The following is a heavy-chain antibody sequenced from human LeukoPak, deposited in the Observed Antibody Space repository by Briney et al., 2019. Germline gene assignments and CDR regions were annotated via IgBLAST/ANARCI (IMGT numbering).Heavy chain of an antibody. CDR2: IYTSGST. Sequence: SETLSLTCTVSGGSISSYYWSWIRQPAGKGLEWIGRIYTSGSTNYNPSLKSRVTMSVDTSKNQFSLKLSSVTAADTAVYYCARDRFGDFYYYYGMDVWGQGTTVTVSS. D-gene: IGHD3-10*01. CDR3: ARDRFGDFYYYYGMDV. CDR1: GGSISSYY. V-gene: IGHV4-4*07. J-gene: IGHJ6*02.